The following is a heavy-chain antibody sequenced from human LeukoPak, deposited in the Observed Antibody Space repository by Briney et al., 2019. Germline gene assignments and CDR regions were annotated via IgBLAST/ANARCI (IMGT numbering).Heavy chain of an antibody. D-gene: IGHD3-22*01. Sequence: SVKVSCKASGGTFNTYTISWVRQAPGQGLEWMGGIIPLFGTTNYAQNFQGRVTITADESTSTAYMELSSLRSEDTAVYYCARADNYDTSGYYFSRAFDIWGQGTMVTVPS. CDR1: GGTFNTYT. J-gene: IGHJ3*02. CDR3: ARADNYDTSGYYFSRAFDI. V-gene: IGHV1-69*13. CDR2: IIPLFGTT.